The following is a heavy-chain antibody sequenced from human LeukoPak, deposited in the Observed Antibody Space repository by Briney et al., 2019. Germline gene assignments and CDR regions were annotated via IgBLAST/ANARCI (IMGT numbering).Heavy chain of an antibody. Sequence: GGSLRLSCAASGFTFSSYAMHWVRQAPGKGLEWVAVISYDGSNKYYADSVKGRFTISRDNAKNSLYLQMNSLRAEDTAVYYCARDVDDYVWGSYRYVWDYWGQGTLVTVSS. CDR3: ARDVDDYVWGSYRYVWDY. J-gene: IGHJ4*02. D-gene: IGHD3-16*02. CDR1: GFTFSSYA. V-gene: IGHV3-30-3*01. CDR2: ISYDGSNK.